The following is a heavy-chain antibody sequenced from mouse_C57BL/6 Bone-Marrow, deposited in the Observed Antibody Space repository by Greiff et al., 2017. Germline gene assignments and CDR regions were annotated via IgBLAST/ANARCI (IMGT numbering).Heavy chain of an antibody. CDR1: GYTFTSYW. CDR3: ARPNYGSSYDYAMDY. Sequence: QVQLQQPGAELVKPGASVKLSCKASGYTFTSYWMHWVKQRPGQGLEWIGMIHPNSGSTNYNEKFKSKATLTVDKSSSTAYMQLRSLTSEDSAVYYCARPNYGSSYDYAMDYWGQGTSVTVSS. J-gene: IGHJ4*01. V-gene: IGHV1-64*01. D-gene: IGHD1-1*01. CDR2: IHPNSGST.